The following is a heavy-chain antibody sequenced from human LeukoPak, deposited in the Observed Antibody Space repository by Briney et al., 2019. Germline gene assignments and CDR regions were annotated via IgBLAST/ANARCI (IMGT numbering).Heavy chain of an antibody. Sequence: ASVKVSCKASGYTFTSYYMHWVRQAPGQGLEWMGIINPSGGSTSYAQKFQGRVTMTRDTSISTAYMELSRLRSDDTAVYYCARVGVGATTRTPLDYWGQGTLVTVSS. CDR1: GYTFTSYY. V-gene: IGHV1-46*01. CDR2: INPSGGST. J-gene: IGHJ4*02. CDR3: ARVGVGATTRTPLDY. D-gene: IGHD1-26*01.